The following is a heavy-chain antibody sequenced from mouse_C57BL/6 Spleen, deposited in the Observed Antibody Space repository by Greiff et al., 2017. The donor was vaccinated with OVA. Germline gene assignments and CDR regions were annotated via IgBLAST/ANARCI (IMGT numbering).Heavy chain of an antibody. J-gene: IGHJ4*01. D-gene: IGHD2-5*01. CDR2: ISYDGSN. CDR1: GYSITSGYY. Sequence: DVKLQESGPGLVKPSPSLSLTCSVTGYSITSGYYWNWIRQFPGNKLEWMGYISYDGSNNYNPSLKNRISITRDTSKNQFFLKLNSVTTEDTATDYCARSSNYNARDYWGQGTSVTVSS. V-gene: IGHV3-6*01. CDR3: ARSSNYNARDY.